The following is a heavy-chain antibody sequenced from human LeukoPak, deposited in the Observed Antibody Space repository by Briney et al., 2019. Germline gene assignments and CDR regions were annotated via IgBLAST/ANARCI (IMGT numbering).Heavy chain of an antibody. J-gene: IGHJ4*02. Sequence: MSSETLSLTCTVSGGSISSGGYYWSWIRQHPGKGLEWTGYIYYSGSTYYNPSLKSRVTISVDTSKNQVSLKLSSVTAADTAVYFCARVGSYSYGGIDYWGQGTLVTVSS. CDR1: GGSISSGGYY. V-gene: IGHV4-31*03. D-gene: IGHD5-18*01. CDR2: IYYSGST. CDR3: ARVGSYSYGGIDY.